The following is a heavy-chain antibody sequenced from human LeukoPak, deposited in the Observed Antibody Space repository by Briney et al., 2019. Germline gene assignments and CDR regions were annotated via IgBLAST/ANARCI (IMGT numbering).Heavy chain of an antibody. CDR3: ARGPYSSGWLFDY. CDR1: GYTFTSYG. Sequence: GASVKVSCKASGYTFTSYGISWVRQAPGQGLEWMGWINPNSGGTNYAQKFQGRVTMTRDTSISTAYMELSRLRSDDTAVYYCARGPYSSGWLFDYWGQGTLVTVSS. D-gene: IGHD6-19*01. J-gene: IGHJ4*02. V-gene: IGHV1-2*02. CDR2: INPNSGGT.